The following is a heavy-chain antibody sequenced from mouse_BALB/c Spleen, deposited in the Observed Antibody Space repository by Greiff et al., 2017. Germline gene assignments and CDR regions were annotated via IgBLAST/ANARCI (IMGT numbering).Heavy chain of an antibody. CDR2: IRLKSDNYAT. Sequence: EVHLVESGGGLVQPGGSMKLSCVASGFTFSSYWMSWVRQSPEKGLEWVAEIRLKSDNYATHYAESVKGKFTISRDDSKSRLYLQMNSLRAEDTGIYYCTVRGPSYWGQGTLVTVSA. J-gene: IGHJ3*01. V-gene: IGHV6-3*01. CDR1: GFTFSSYW. CDR3: TVRGPSY.